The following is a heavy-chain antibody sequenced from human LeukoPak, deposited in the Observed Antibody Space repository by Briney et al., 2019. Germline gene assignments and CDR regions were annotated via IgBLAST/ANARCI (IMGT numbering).Heavy chain of an antibody. CDR1: GGSFSGYN. Sequence: SETLSLTCAVYGGSFSGYNWSWIRQPPGKGLEWIGEINHSGSTNYNPSLKSRVTISVDTSKNQFSLKLSSVTAADTAVYYCARGKLNFPKKKGLYYFDYWGQGTLVTVSS. J-gene: IGHJ4*02. CDR3: ARGKLNFPKKKGLYYFDY. D-gene: IGHD3-10*01. CDR2: INHSGST. V-gene: IGHV4-34*01.